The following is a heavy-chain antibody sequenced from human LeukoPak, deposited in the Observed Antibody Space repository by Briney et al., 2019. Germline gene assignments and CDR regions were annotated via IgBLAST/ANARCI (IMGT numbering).Heavy chain of an antibody. J-gene: IGHJ6*02. CDR1: GGSSSGYY. CDR2: INHSGST. CDR3: AREDYYYYGMDV. Sequence: PSETLSLTCAVYGGSSSGYYWSWIRQPPGKGLEWIGEINHSGSTNYNPSLKSRVTISVDTSKNQFSLKLSSVTAADTAVYYCAREDYYYYGMDVWGQGTTVTVSS. V-gene: IGHV4-34*01.